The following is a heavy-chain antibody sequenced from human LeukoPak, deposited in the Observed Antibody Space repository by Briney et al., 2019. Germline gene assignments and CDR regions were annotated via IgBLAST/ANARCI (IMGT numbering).Heavy chain of an antibody. CDR3: ARGRVGYCSSTSCYSYYYYMDV. CDR1: GYTFTSYD. CDR2: MNPNSGNT. J-gene: IGHJ6*03. V-gene: IGHV1-8*01. Sequence: GASVKVSCKASGYTFTSYDINWVRQATGQGLEWMGWMNPNSGNTGYAQKFQGRVTMTRNTSISTAYMELSSLRSEDTAVYYCARGRVGYCSSTSCYSYYYYMDVWGKGTTVTVSS. D-gene: IGHD2-2*02.